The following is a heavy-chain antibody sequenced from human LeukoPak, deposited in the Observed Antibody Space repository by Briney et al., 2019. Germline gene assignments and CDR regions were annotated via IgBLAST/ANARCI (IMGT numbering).Heavy chain of an antibody. CDR2: IYYSGST. J-gene: IGHJ6*02. V-gene: IGHV4-31*03. Sequence: PSETLSLTCTVSGGSISSGGYYWSWIRQHPGKGLEWIGYIYYSGSTYYNPSLESRVTISVDTSKNQFSLKLSSVTAADTAVYYCARSGSIQAHRRVVPAVYYGMDVWGQGTTVTVSS. CDR3: ARSGSIQAHRRVVPAVYYGMDV. CDR1: GGSISSGGYY. D-gene: IGHD2-2*01.